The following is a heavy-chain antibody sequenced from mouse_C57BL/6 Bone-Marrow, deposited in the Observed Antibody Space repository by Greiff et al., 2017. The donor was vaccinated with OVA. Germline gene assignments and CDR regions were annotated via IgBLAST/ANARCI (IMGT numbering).Heavy chain of an antibody. J-gene: IGHJ2*01. CDR2: INTGSGGT. CDR3: ARLDGNY. V-gene: IGHV1-54*01. CDR1: GYAFTNYL. Sequence: VQLQQSGAELVRPGPSVKVSCKASGYAFTNYLIEWVKQRPGQGLEWIGVINTGSGGTNYNEQFKSKATLTADKSSSTAYRQLSSLTSEDSAVYFCARLDGNYWGQGTTLTFSS. D-gene: IGHD1-1*01.